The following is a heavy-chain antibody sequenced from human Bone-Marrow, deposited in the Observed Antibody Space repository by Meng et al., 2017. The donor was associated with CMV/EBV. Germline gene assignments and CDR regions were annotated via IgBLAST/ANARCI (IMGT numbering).Heavy chain of an antibody. V-gene: IGHV1-18*01. CDR1: GYTFTSYG. Sequence: SVKVSCKASGYTFTSYGISWVRQAPGQGLEWMGWISAYNGNTNYAQKLQGRVTMTTDTSTSTAYMELRSLRSDDTAVYYCASSSSYYYYYGMDVWGQGTTVTFAS. CDR3: ASSSSYYYYYGMDV. J-gene: IGHJ6*02. CDR2: ISAYNGNT. D-gene: IGHD6-13*01.